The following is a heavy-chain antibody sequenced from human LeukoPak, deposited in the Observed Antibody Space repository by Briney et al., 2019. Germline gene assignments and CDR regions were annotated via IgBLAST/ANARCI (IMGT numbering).Heavy chain of an antibody. Sequence: SETLSLTCAVYGGSFSGYYWSWIRQPPGKGLEWIGEINHSGSTDYNPSLKSRVTISVDTSKNQFSLKLSSVTAADTTVYYCARAGISGYFDYWGQGTLVTVSS. CDR3: ARAGISGYFDY. D-gene: IGHD1-26*01. CDR2: INHSGST. J-gene: IGHJ4*02. CDR1: GGSFSGYY. V-gene: IGHV4-34*01.